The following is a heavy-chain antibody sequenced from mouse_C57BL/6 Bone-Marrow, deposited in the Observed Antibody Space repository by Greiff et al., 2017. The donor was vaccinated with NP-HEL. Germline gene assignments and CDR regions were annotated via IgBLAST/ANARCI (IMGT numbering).Heavy chain of an antibody. Sequence: EVQVVESGGDLVKPGGSLKLSCAASGFTFSSYGMSWVRQTPDKRLEWVATISSGGSYTYYPDSVKGRFTISRDNAKNTLYLQMSSLKSEDTAMYYCARRPYYYAMDYWGQGTSVTVSS. CDR1: GFTFSSYG. CDR3: ARRPYYYAMDY. CDR2: ISSGGSYT. V-gene: IGHV5-6*01. J-gene: IGHJ4*01.